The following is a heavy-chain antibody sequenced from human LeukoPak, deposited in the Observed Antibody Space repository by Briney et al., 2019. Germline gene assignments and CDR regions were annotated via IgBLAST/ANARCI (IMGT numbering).Heavy chain of an antibody. V-gene: IGHV3-30*18. CDR1: GFTFSAYG. Sequence: PGGSLRLSCAASGFTFSAYGMHWVRQAPGKGLEWVAALSNGAKTNAYADAVKGRFTISRDNSRNTLFVQMNSLRPEDTAVYCYAKELGGYDAFDIWGQGTMVTVSS. CDR3: AKELGGYDAFDI. CDR2: LSNGAKTN. J-gene: IGHJ3*02. D-gene: IGHD3-22*01.